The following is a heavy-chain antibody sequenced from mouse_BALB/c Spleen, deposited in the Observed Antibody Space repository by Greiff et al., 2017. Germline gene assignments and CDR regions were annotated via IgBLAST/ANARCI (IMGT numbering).Heavy chain of an antibody. CDR2: IYPGDGDT. Sequence: QVQLKESGPELVKPGASVKISCKASGYAFSSSWMNWVKQRPGQGLEWIGRIYPGDGDTNYNGKFKGKATLTADKSSSTAYMQLSSLTSVDSAVYFCARWGDDGYYFDYWGQGTTLTVSS. CDR3: ARWGDDGYYFDY. V-gene: IGHV1-82*01. CDR1: GYAFSSSW. J-gene: IGHJ2*01. D-gene: IGHD2-3*01.